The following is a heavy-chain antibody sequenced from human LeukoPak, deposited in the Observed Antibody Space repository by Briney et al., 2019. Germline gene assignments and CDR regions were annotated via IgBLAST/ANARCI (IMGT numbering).Heavy chain of an antibody. D-gene: IGHD2-2*01. CDR1: GFTFSSYW. CDR3: AKDRRDCSSTSCIRGGFDY. V-gene: IGHV3-7*03. CDR2: IKQDGSEK. J-gene: IGHJ4*02. Sequence: GGSLRLSCAASGFTFSSYWMSWVRQAPGKGLEWVANIKQDGSEKYYVDSVKGRFTISRDNAKNSLYLQMNSLRAEDTAVYYCAKDRRDCSSTSCIRGGFDYWGQGTLVTVSS.